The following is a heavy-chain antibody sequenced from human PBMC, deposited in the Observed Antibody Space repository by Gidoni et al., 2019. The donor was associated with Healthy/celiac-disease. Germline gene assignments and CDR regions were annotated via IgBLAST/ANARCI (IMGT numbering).Heavy chain of an antibody. V-gene: IGHV1-3*01. D-gene: IGHD6-6*01. Sequence: NGNTKYSQKFQGRVTITRDTSASTAYMELSSLRSEDTAVYYCARDRAYSSSPNRFQHWGQGTLVTVSS. J-gene: IGHJ1*01. CDR2: NGNT. CDR3: ARDRAYSSSPNRFQH.